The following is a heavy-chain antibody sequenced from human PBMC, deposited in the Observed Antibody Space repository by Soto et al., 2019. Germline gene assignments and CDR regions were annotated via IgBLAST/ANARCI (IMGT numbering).Heavy chain of an antibody. CDR1: GFSFGSSW. CDR3: ARDVSPGSSSLYLDAFDI. Sequence: EVQLVESGGGLVQPGGSLRLSCAASGFSFGSSWMTWVRQAPGKGLEWVANIKKDGSQISYLDSVRGRFTISRDNAKNSRYLQMNSLRAEDTALYYCARDVSPGSSSLYLDAFDIWGQGTRVTVSS. CDR2: IKKDGSQI. V-gene: IGHV3-7*05. D-gene: IGHD6-13*01. J-gene: IGHJ3*02.